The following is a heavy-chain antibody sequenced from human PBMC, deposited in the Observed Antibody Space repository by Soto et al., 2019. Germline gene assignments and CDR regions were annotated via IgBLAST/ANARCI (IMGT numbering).Heavy chain of an antibody. J-gene: IGHJ6*03. Sequence: GGSLRLSCAASGFTFSSYWMSWVRQAPGKGLEWVANIKQDGSEKYYVDSVKGRFTISRDNAKNSLYLQMNSLRAEDTAVYYCARDISYYYYYYYMDVWGKGTTVTVSS. CDR3: ARDISYYYYYYYMDV. CDR2: IKQDGSEK. CDR1: GFTFSSYW. V-gene: IGHV3-7*01.